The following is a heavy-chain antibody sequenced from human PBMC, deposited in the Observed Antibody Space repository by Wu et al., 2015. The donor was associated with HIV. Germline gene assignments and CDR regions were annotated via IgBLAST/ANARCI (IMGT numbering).Heavy chain of an antibody. J-gene: IGHJ4*02. V-gene: IGHV1-24*01. D-gene: IGHD3-10*01. Sequence: QVQLVQSGAEVKKPGASVKVSCKVSGYTLTELSMHWVRQAPGKGLEWMGGFDPEDGETIYAQKFQGRVTMTEDTSTDTAYMELSSLRSEDTAVYYCATGSRNGFGSPYYFDYVGPGNAGPPSPQ. CDR1: GYTLTELS. CDR3: ATGSRNGFGSPYYFDY. CDR2: FDPEDGET.